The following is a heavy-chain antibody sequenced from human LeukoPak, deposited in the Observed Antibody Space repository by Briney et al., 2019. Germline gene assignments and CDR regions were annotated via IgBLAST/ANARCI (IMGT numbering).Heavy chain of an antibody. CDR3: ARISITMVRGSTFDP. Sequence: GASVKVSCKASGYTFTSYGISWLRQAPGQGLEWMGWISAYNGNTNYAQKLQGRVTMTTDTSTSTAYMELRSLRSDDTAVYYCARISITMVRGSTFDPWGQGTLVTVSS. CDR2: ISAYNGNT. CDR1: GYTFTSYG. J-gene: IGHJ5*02. V-gene: IGHV1-18*01. D-gene: IGHD3-10*01.